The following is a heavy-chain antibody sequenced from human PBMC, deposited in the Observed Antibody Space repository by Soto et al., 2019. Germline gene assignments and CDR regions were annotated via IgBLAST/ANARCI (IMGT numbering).Heavy chain of an antibody. CDR3: ARRSGSSWYGILYYHYGMDV. J-gene: IGHJ6*02. CDR2: LRAYNGNT. Sequence: ASVKVSCKASGYTFTSYGISWLGHAQGQGLEWMGWLRAYNGNTNSAQQLQDRVTMTTDTSTSTAYMELRSLRSEDTPVYYCARRSGSSWYGILYYHYGMDVWG. V-gene: IGHV1-18*04. CDR1: GYTFTSYG. D-gene: IGHD6-13*01.